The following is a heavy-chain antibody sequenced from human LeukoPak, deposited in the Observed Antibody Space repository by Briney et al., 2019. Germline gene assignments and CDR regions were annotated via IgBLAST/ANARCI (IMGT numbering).Heavy chain of an antibody. CDR2: ISNDASET. V-gene: IGHV3-30*02. Sequence: GGSLRLSCAASGFSFSTYGMHWVRQAPGKGLDWVSYISNDASETNCADSVKGRFTISRDNSKNTLYLQMNTLRPEDTAVYHCLKDQGGSGNPGNWGQGTLVTVSS. D-gene: IGHD3-10*01. CDR1: GFSFSTYG. CDR3: LKDQGGSGNPGN. J-gene: IGHJ4*02.